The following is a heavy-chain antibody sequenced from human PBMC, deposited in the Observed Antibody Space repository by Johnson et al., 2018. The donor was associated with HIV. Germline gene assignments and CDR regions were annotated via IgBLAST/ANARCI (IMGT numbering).Heavy chain of an antibody. CDR3: AKAIWGGGNLGMGAFDI. J-gene: IGHJ3*02. V-gene: IGHV3-30*02. CDR2: IRYDGSNK. D-gene: IGHD4-23*01. Sequence: MQLVESGGGVVQPGRSLRLSCAASGFTFSSYGMHWVRQAPGKGLEWVAFIRYDGSNKYYAESVQGRFNISTDNPKNTLYLQMDSLRIEDTAVYYCAKAIWGGGNLGMGAFDIWGQGTMVTVSS. CDR1: GFTFSSYG.